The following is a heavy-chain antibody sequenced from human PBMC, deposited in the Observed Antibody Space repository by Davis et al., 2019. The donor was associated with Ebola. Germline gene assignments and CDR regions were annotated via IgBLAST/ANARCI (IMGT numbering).Heavy chain of an antibody. Sequence: ASVKVSCKASGYTFTGYYMHWVRQAPGQGLEWMGRINPNSGGTNYAQKFQGRVTMTRDTSISTAYMELNSLRTEDTALYYCAKDIRRHPYDGSGSFFYYYGMDVWGKGTTVTVSS. V-gene: IGHV1-2*06. D-gene: IGHD3-10*01. CDR2: INPNSGGT. CDR1: GYTFTGYY. J-gene: IGHJ6*04. CDR3: AKDIRRHPYDGSGSFFYYYGMDV.